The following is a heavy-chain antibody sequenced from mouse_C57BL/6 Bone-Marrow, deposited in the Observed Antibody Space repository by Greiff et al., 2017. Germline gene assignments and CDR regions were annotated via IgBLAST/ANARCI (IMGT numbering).Heavy chain of an antibody. Sequence: DVKLEESGGGLVQPGGSLKLSCAASGFTFSDYYMYWVRQTPEKRLEWVAYISNGGGSTYYPDTVKGRFTISRDNAKNTLYLQMSRLKSEDTAMYYCAIYGNYPYWYFDVWGTGTTVTVSS. V-gene: IGHV5-12*01. CDR1: GFTFSDYY. CDR3: AIYGNYPYWYFDV. CDR2: ISNGGGST. D-gene: IGHD2-1*01. J-gene: IGHJ1*03.